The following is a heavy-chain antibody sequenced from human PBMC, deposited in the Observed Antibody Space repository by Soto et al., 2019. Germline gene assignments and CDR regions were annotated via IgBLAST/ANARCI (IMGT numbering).Heavy chain of an antibody. CDR1: GGSISSYY. V-gene: IGHV4-59*08. CDR3: ARHSSPDSPFYYYYYMDV. Sequence: SETLSLTCTVSGGSISSYYWSWIRQPPGKGLEWIGYIYYSGSTNYNPSLKSRVNISVETSKNQFSLKLSSVTAADTALYYCARHSSPDSPFYYYYYMDVWGKGTTVTVSS. CDR2: IYYSGST. D-gene: IGHD6-13*01. J-gene: IGHJ6*03.